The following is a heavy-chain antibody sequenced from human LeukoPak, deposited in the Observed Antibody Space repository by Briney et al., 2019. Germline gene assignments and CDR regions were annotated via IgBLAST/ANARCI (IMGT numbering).Heavy chain of an antibody. CDR3: ARGRAPKIWRSAFDI. CDR2: IYSGGST. Sequence: PGGSLRLSCAASGFTVSSNYMSWVRQAPGKGLEWVSVIYSGGSTYYADSVKGRFTISRDNSKNTLYLQMNSLRAEDTAVYYCARGRAPKIWRSAFDIWGQGTMVTVSS. D-gene: IGHD1-1*01. CDR1: GFTVSSNY. J-gene: IGHJ3*02. V-gene: IGHV3-66*01.